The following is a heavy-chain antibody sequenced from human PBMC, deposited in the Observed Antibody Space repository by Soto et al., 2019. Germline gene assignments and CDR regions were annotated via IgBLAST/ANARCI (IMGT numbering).Heavy chain of an antibody. V-gene: IGHV3-48*03. CDR2: ISSSGSSI. J-gene: IGHJ1*01. CDR3: ARDGYDSSGDSEYFQY. D-gene: IGHD3-22*01. CDR1: GFTFSTYE. Sequence: EVKLVESGGGLVQPGGSLRLSCAASGFTFSTYEMNWVRQAPGKGLEWISYISSSGSSIYYADSVKGRFTISRDNAWNSLRLQMNSLRVEDTAVYYCARDGYDSSGDSEYFQYWGQGTLVTVSS.